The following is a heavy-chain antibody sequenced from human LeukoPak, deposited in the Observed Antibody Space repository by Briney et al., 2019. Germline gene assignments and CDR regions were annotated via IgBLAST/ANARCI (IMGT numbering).Heavy chain of an antibody. Sequence: SETLSLTCAVYGGSFSGYYWSWIRQPPGKGLEWIGEINHSGSTNYNPSLKSRVTISVDTSKNQFSLKLYSVTAADTAVYYCARHGFCSGGSCYSWGYYYYMGVWGKGTTVTISS. CDR2: INHSGST. CDR3: ARHGFCSGGSCYSWGYYYYMGV. V-gene: IGHV4-34*01. D-gene: IGHD2-15*01. J-gene: IGHJ6*03. CDR1: GGSFSGYY.